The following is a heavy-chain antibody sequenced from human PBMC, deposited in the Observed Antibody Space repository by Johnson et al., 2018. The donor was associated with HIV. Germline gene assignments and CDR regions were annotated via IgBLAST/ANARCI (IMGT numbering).Heavy chain of an antibody. CDR2: ISSSGAGI. CDR1: GFTVSSNY. Sequence: VQLVESGGGLIQPGGSLRLSCAASGFTVSSNYMSWVRQAPGKGLESVAYISSSGAGIYYADSVRGRFTISRDNAKNSLFLQMNSLSAEDTAIYYCARDPPVRAFDVWGLGTTVTVSS. V-gene: IGHV3-48*03. CDR3: ARDPPVRAFDV. J-gene: IGHJ3*01.